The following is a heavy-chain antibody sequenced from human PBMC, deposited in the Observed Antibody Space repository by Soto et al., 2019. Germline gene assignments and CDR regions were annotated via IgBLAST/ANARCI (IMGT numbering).Heavy chain of an antibody. D-gene: IGHD3-22*01. CDR3: ARGSRIGVGTTSY. Sequence: ASVKVSCKASGYIFSNYGISWMRQVPGQGLEWMGWVSVYNGKSNYTQKFQGRVTMTTDTSTNTAYMELRSLRSDDTAVYYCARGSRIGVGTTSYWGQGTLVTVSS. CDR2: VSVYNGKS. V-gene: IGHV1-18*01. CDR1: GYIFSNYG. J-gene: IGHJ4*02.